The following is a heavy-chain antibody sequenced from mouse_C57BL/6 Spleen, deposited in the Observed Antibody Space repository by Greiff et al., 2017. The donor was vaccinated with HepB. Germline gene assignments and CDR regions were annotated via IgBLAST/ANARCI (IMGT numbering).Heavy chain of an antibody. CDR2: IYPGDGDT. Sequence: SGPELVKPGASVKISCKASGYAFSSSWMNWVKQRPGKGLEWIGRIYPGDGDTNYNGKFKGKATLTADKSSSTAYMQLSSLTSEDSAVYCCARRGFYAMDYWGQGTSVTVSS. V-gene: IGHV1-82*01. CDR1: GYAFSSSW. J-gene: IGHJ4*01. CDR3: ARRGFYAMDY.